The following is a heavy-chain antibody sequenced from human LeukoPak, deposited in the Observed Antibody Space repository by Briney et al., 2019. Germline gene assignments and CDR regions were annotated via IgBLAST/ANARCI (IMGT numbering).Heavy chain of an antibody. J-gene: IGHJ4*02. CDR2: ISYDGDNK. Sequence: PGRSLRLSCAASGFAFSSYGMHWVRQAPDKGLEWVALISYDGDNKYYADSVKGRFTISKDNSKNTLYLQMNSLRAEDTAVYYCARDPGHSGWYGDYWGQGTLVTVSS. V-gene: IGHV3-30*03. D-gene: IGHD6-19*01. CDR3: ARDPGHSGWYGDY. CDR1: GFAFSSYG.